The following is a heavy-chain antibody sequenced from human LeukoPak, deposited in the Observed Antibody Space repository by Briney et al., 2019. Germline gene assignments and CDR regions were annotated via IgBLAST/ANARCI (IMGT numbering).Heavy chain of an antibody. V-gene: IGHV3-64D*06. CDR1: GFTFSRYA. J-gene: IGHJ5*02. CDR3: VKAVYYGSGSYPLFDP. CDR2: VSGNGGST. Sequence: GGSLRLSCTASGFTFSRYAMYWVRQAPGKGLEYVAAVSGNGGSTYYADSVKGRFTISRDNSKNTLYLQMSSLRAEDTAVYYCVKAVYYGSGSYPLFDPWGQGTLVTVSS. D-gene: IGHD3-10*01.